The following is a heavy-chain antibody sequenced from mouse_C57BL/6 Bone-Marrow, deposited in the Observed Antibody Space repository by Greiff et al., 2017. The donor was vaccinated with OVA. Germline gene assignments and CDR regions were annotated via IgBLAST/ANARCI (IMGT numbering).Heavy chain of an antibody. CDR3: ARDNYGSSYERGFFDY. J-gene: IGHJ2*01. D-gene: IGHD1-1*01. CDR1: GFTFSDYY. V-gene: IGHV5-16*01. Sequence: EVKLVESEGGLVQPGSSMKLSCTASGFTFSDYYMAWVRQVPEKGLEWVANINYDGSSTYYLDSLKSRFIISRDNAKNILYLQMSSLKSEDTATYYCARDNYGSSYERGFFDYWGQGTTLTVSS. CDR2: INYDGSST.